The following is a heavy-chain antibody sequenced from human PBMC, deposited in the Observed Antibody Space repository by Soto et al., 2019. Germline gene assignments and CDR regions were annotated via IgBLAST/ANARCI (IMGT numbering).Heavy chain of an antibody. J-gene: IGHJ4*02. V-gene: IGHV4-4*07. CDR3: ARGKMPFGELYFDY. Sequence: QVQLQESGPGLVKPSETLSLTCTVSGGSISSYYWSWIRQPAGKGLEWIGRIYTSGSTNYNPSLKSRVTMAVDTSKNQFSLKLSSVTAADTAVYYCARGKMPFGELYFDYWGQGTLVTVSS. CDR2: IYTSGST. D-gene: IGHD3-10*01. CDR1: GGSISSYY.